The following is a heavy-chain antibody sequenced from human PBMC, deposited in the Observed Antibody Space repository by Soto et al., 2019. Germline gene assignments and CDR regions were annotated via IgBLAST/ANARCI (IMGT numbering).Heavy chain of an antibody. J-gene: IGHJ4*02. Sequence: QVQLHQWGAGLLKPSETLSLACSIYSGSFSGYYWSWIRQPPGKGLEWIGEISQSGNTNYSPSLKRRVPISIDTSKKQFSLNLASVSASDTAVYYCARAPKVSGSSQTRPDFWGQGTLVTVSS. CDR2: ISQSGNT. D-gene: IGHD6-6*01. CDR3: ARAPKVSGSSQTRPDF. V-gene: IGHV4-34*01. CDR1: SGSFSGYY.